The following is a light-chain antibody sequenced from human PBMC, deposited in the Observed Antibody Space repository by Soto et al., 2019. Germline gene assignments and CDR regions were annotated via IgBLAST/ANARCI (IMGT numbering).Light chain of an antibody. Sequence: DIVMTQSPDSLAVSLGERATINCKSSQSLLYNSNNKNYLAWYHQEPGQPPKLLIYWASTRESGVPDRFSGSGSGTDFTLTISNLQAEDVAVYYCHQYYSVPLTFGGGTKVAIK. J-gene: IGKJ4*01. V-gene: IGKV4-1*01. CDR2: WAS. CDR3: HQYYSVPLT. CDR1: QSLLYNSNNKNY.